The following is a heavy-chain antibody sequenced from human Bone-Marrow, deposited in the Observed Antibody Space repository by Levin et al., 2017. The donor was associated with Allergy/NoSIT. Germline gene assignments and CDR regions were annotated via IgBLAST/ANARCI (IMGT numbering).Heavy chain of an antibody. D-gene: IGHD5-18*01. CDR1: GFSLSSSGVG. J-gene: IGHJ4*02. CDR3: VHSSGIQVLLLEEEYFDY. CDR2: ISRDGDK. Sequence: KTSVPTLVKPTQTLTLTCNFSGFSLSSSGVGVGWIRQPPGKALEWLALISRDGDKRNSPSLKSRLTITKDISKNEVVLQMTKMDPVDTATYYCVHSSGIQVLLLEEEYFDYWGQGTLVTVSP. V-gene: IGHV2-5*02.